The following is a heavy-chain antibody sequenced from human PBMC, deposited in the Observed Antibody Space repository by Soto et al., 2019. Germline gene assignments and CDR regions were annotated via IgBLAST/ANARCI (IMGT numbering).Heavy chain of an antibody. CDR2: ISTYNGNT. Sequence: QVQLLQSGAEVKKPGASVRVSCKASGYSFTRFGISWVRQAPGQGLEWVGRISTYNGNTKYAQKLQGRVTVSTDTSTSTASMELRSLRSDDTAVYYCARDSQYSTSPQLFDYWGQGTLLNVSS. V-gene: IGHV1-18*01. J-gene: IGHJ4*02. CDR3: ARDSQYSTSPQLFDY. D-gene: IGHD6-6*01. CDR1: GYSFTRFG.